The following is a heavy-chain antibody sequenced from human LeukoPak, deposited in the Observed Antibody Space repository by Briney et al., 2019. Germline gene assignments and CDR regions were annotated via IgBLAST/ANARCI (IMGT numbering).Heavy chain of an antibody. CDR3: ARDMPQRGLWSVHDAFDI. CDR1: GFTFSSYW. V-gene: IGHV3-7*01. J-gene: IGHJ3*02. CDR2: IKQDGSEK. D-gene: IGHD5-18*01. Sequence: GGSLRLSCAASGFTFSSYWMSWVRQAPGKGLEWVANIKQDGSEKYYVDSVKGRFTISRDNAKDSLYLQVDSLRAGDTAVYYCARDMPQRGLWSVHDAFDIWGQGTMVTVSS.